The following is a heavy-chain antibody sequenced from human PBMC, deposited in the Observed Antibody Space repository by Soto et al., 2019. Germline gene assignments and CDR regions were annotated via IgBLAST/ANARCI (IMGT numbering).Heavy chain of an antibody. CDR2: IYSGGRT. V-gene: IGHV3-53*01. Sequence: GGSLRLSCAASGFSFSSYAMSWVRQAPGKGLEWVSVIYSGGRTYYADSVKGRFTISRDNSKNTLYLQMNSLRAEDTAVYYCARGIPRGYSYGSYYFDYWGQGTLVTVSS. CDR1: GFSFSSYA. D-gene: IGHD5-18*01. J-gene: IGHJ4*02. CDR3: ARGIPRGYSYGSYYFDY.